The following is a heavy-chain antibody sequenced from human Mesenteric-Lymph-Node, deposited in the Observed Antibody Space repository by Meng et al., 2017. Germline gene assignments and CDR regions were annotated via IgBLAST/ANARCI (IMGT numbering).Heavy chain of an antibody. D-gene: IGHD1-20*01. CDR3: ARGRITGTARSFFDY. CDR2: VHYSGGT. CDR1: GGSISSNY. Sequence: SETLSLTCNVSGGSISSNYWTWIRQPPGKGLEYIGSVHYSGGTYYNPSLTSRATMSVDTSRDHFSLNLNSVTAADTAIYHCARGRITGTARSFFDYWGQGTLVTVSS. J-gene: IGHJ4*02. V-gene: IGHV4-39*07.